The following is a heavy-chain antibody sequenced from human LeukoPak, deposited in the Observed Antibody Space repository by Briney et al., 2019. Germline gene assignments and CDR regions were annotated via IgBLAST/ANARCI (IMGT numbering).Heavy chain of an antibody. D-gene: IGHD3-9*01. V-gene: IGHV3-48*03. Sequence: GGSLRLSCAASGFTFSSFEMHWVRQAPGKGLEWVSYISSSGDTLYYANSMKGRFTISRGNAKNSLYLQMNSLRAEDTAVYYCVGADYDILTGYYIDYWGQGTLVTVSS. J-gene: IGHJ4*02. CDR1: GFTFSSFE. CDR2: ISSSGDTL. CDR3: VGADYDILTGYYIDY.